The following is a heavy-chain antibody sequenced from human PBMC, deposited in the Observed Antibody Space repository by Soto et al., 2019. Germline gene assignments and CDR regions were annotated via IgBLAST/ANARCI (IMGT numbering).Heavy chain of an antibody. CDR3: ARDVLLYSNYHSYYGMDV. CDR2: IDPSDSYT. V-gene: IGHV5-10-1*01. CDR1: GYSFTSYW. J-gene: IGHJ6*02. Sequence: PGESLKISCKGSGYSFTSYWISWVRQMPGKGLEWMGRIDPSDSYTNYSPSFQGHVTISADKSISTAYLQWSGLKASDTAMYYCARDVLLYSNYHSYYGMDVCGQGTTVTVYS. D-gene: IGHD1-26*01.